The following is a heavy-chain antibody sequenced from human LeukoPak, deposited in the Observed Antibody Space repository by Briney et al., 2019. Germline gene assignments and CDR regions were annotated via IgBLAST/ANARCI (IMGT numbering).Heavy chain of an antibody. Sequence: GGSLRLSCAASGFTFSSYEMNWVRQAPGKGLEWVSYISSSGSTIYYADSVKGRFTISRDNAKNSLYLQMNSLRAEDTAVYYCAKDGKAIVVVPAAISFYFDYWGQGTLVTVSS. D-gene: IGHD2-2*02. V-gene: IGHV3-48*03. J-gene: IGHJ4*02. CDR2: ISSSGSTI. CDR3: AKDGKAIVVVPAAISFYFDY. CDR1: GFTFSSYE.